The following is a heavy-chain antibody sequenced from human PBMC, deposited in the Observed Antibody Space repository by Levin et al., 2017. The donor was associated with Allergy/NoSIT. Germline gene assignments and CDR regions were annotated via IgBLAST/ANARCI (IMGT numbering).Heavy chain of an antibody. D-gene: IGHD3-9*01. CDR2: ISGSGTNI. Sequence: GASVKVSCAASGFTFSSYAMSWVRQAPGKGLEWVSGISGSGTNIYYADYVKGRFTISRDNSKNTLHLQMNSLRAEDTALYYCAKGGSTLAGSNIDYWGQGTLVIVSA. V-gene: IGHV3-23*01. J-gene: IGHJ4*02. CDR1: GFTFSSYA. CDR3: AKGGSTLAGSNIDY.